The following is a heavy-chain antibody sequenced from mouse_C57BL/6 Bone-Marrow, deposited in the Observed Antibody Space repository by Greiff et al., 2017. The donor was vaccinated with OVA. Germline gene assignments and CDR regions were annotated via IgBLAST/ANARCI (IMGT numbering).Heavy chain of an antibody. CDR2: INPNNGGT. CDR3: ARSGRISNFYFDY. Sequence: EVQLQQSGPELVKPGASVKIPCKASGYTFTDYNMDWVKQSHGKSLEWIGDINPNNGGTIYNQKFTGKATLTVDKSSSTAYMERRSLTSEDTAVYYGARSGRISNFYFDYWGQGTTLTVSS. D-gene: IGHD2-5*01. CDR1: GYTFTDYN. V-gene: IGHV1-18*01. J-gene: IGHJ2*01.